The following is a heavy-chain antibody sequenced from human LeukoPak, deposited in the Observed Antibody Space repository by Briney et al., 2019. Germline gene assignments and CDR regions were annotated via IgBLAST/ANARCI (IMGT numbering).Heavy chain of an antibody. D-gene: IGHD4-23*01. Sequence: GESLKISCKGSGYSFNRYWIGWVRQMPGKGLEWMGAIYPGDSDTRYSPSLDGQVTISADKSVSTTYLQWSSLQASDTAMYYCARPSSLYGGTSEDYWGQGTLVTVSS. V-gene: IGHV5-51*01. CDR2: IYPGDSDT. CDR3: ARPSSLYGGTSEDY. J-gene: IGHJ4*02. CDR1: GYSFNRYW.